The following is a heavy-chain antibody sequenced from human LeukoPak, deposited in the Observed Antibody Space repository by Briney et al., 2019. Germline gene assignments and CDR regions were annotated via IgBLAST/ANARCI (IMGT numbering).Heavy chain of an antibody. J-gene: IGHJ4*02. CDR2: IRYDGSNK. D-gene: IGHD1-26*01. V-gene: IGHV3-30*02. CDR3: GRDSGSYSVDY. Sequence: PGGALRLSCAASGFTFNSYGMHWVRKAPGEGLEWVAFIRYDGSNKYDADSVKGRFTISRDNSKNTLYLQMNSLRAEDTDVHYCGRDSGSYSVDYWGQGTLVTVSS. CDR1: GFTFNSYG.